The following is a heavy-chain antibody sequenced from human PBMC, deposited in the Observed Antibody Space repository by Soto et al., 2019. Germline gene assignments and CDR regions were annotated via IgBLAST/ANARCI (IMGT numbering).Heavy chain of an antibody. D-gene: IGHD2-15*01. Sequence: QVQLVQSGAEVKKPGSSVKVSCKASGGTFSSYTISWVRQAPGQGLEWMGRIIPILGIANYAQKCQGRVTITADKSTSPAYMEVSSLRSEDTAVYYCARAGYCSGGSCYSLLGYYYYMDVWGKGTTVTVSS. J-gene: IGHJ6*03. V-gene: IGHV1-69*02. CDR1: GGTFSSYT. CDR3: ARAGYCSGGSCYSLLGYYYYMDV. CDR2: IIPILGIA.